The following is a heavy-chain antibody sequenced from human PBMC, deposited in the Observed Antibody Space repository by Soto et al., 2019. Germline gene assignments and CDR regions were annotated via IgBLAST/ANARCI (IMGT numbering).Heavy chain of an antibody. CDR1: GGSISSYF. CDR2: IYYSGTT. V-gene: IGHV4-59*01. CDR3: AGEDGYKFDY. J-gene: IGHJ4*02. D-gene: IGHD3-22*01. Sequence: SETLSLTCPVSGGSISSYFWNWIRQSPGKGLEYIGYIYYSGTTNYNPSLKSRVTISVDTSKNQFSLKLSSVTAADTAVYYCAGEDGYKFDYWGQGTLVTVSS.